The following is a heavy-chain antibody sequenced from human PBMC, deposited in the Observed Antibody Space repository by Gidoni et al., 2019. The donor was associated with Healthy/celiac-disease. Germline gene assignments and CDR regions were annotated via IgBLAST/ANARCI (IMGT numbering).Heavy chain of an antibody. V-gene: IGHV3-23*01. CDR2: ISGSGGST. D-gene: IGHD1-7*01. CDR3: AKHSGTTSLALND. CDR1: GFTFSSYA. Sequence: EVQLLESGGGLVQPGGSLSLSCAAPGFTFSSYAMSWVRQAPGKGLEWVSAISGSGGSTYYADSVKGRFTISRDNSKNTLYLQMNSLRAEDTAVYYCAKHSGTTSLALNDWGQGTLVTVSS. J-gene: IGHJ4*02.